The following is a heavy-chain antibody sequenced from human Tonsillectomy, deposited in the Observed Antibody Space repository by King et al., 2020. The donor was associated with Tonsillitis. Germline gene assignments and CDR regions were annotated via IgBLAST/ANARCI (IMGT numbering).Heavy chain of an antibody. Sequence: VQLVQSGAEVKRPGASVKVSCKASGYTFTGYYIHWVRQAPGQGLEWMGWINPNNGDTNYAQKFQGRVTMTGDTSISTAYMELSRLRSDDTAVYYCARELGCSGGSCYSEDSDYWGQGTLVTVSS. D-gene: IGHD2-15*01. V-gene: IGHV1-2*02. J-gene: IGHJ4*02. CDR1: GYTFTGYY. CDR3: ARELGCSGGSCYSEDSDY. CDR2: INPNNGDT.